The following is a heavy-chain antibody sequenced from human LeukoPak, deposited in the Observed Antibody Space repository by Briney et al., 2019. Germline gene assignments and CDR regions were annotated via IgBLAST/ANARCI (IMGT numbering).Heavy chain of an antibody. J-gene: IGHJ4*02. Sequence: ASVNVSCKASGYTFTSYGISWVRQAPGQGLEWMGWISAYNGNTNYAQKLQGRVTMTTDTSTSTAYMELRSLRSDDTAVYYCARDELQYDYVWGSYRYDYWGQGTLVTVSS. CDR1: GYTFTSYG. D-gene: IGHD3-16*02. CDR3: ARDELQYDYVWGSYRYDY. V-gene: IGHV1-18*01. CDR2: ISAYNGNT.